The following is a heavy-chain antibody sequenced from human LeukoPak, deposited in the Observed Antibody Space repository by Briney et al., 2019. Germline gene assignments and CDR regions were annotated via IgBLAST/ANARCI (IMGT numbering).Heavy chain of an antibody. D-gene: IGHD3-3*01. Sequence: PSETLSLTCTVSDYSISSGYYWGWIRQPPGKGLEWIGSIYHSGTSNYNPSLKSRVTISVDTSKNQFSLKLSSVTAADTAVYYCARSYRLTIFGVVISRWFDPWGQGTLVTVSS. CDR1: DYSISSGYY. CDR2: IYHSGTS. J-gene: IGHJ5*02. V-gene: IGHV4-38-2*02. CDR3: ARSYRLTIFGVVISRWFDP.